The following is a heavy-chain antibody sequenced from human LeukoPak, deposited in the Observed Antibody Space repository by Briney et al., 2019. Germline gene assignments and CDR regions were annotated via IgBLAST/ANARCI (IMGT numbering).Heavy chain of an antibody. V-gene: IGHV3-7*01. D-gene: IGHD1-26*01. CDR2: IKKDGSDK. CDR1: GFTFSSYW. J-gene: IGHJ4*02. Sequence: GGSLRLSCAVSGFTFSSYWMSWVRQAPGKGLEWVANIKKDGSDKFYVDCVKGRFTISRDNAKNSLYLQMNSLRAEDTAVYYCAREEDGSYYYWGQGTLVTVSS. CDR3: AREEDGSYYY.